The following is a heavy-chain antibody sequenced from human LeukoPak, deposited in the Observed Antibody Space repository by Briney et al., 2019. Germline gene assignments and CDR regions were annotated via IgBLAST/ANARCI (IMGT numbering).Heavy chain of an antibody. V-gene: IGHV1-69*13. Sequence: ASVTVSCKASGGTFRNYAITWVRQAPGQGLEWMGKVIPIFGTTHYAQKFQGRVTVTADESTGTASMELSSLRSEDSAVYYCASLEAAGERNHYWGQGTLVTVSS. D-gene: IGHD6-13*01. CDR1: GGTFRNYA. CDR2: VIPIFGTT. J-gene: IGHJ4*02. CDR3: ASLEAAGERNHY.